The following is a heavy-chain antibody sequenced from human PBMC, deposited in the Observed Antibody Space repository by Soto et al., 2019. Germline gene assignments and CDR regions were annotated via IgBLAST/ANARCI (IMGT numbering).Heavy chain of an antibody. V-gene: IGHV1-18*01. D-gene: IGHD2-21*02. Sequence: QVQLVQSGVEVKKPGASVKVSCKASGYTFTSYGVSWVRQAPGQGLEWMGWISAYKGETNYAQKLRGRVTMNTDTFTNTVYMELRSLRSDDTAVYYCARDIVYCGGDCYEDTFDIWGQGTMVTVSS. CDR1: GYTFTSYG. CDR2: ISAYKGET. J-gene: IGHJ3*02. CDR3: ARDIVYCGGDCYEDTFDI.